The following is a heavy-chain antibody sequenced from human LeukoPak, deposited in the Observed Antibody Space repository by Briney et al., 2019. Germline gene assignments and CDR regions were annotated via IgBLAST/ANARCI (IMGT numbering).Heavy chain of an antibody. CDR3: ASDAGVVDVHYLDH. V-gene: IGHV3-23*01. Sequence: PGGSLRLSCAASGFTFSSHAMGWVRQAPGKGLDWVSAIGGAGGSTYYADSVKGRFSISRDNSKNTLYLQMNNLRAEDTAIYYCASDAGVVDVHYLDHWGQVILVTVSS. CDR1: GFTFSSHA. D-gene: IGHD3-3*01. CDR2: IGGAGGST. J-gene: IGHJ4*02.